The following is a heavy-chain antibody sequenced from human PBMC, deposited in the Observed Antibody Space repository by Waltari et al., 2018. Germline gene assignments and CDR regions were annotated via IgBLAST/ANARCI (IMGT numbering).Heavy chain of an antibody. Sequence: EVQLVESGGGLVQPGGSLRLSCVGYGFPFTDHYMDWVRQAPGKGLEWVSRTKNRGNSHITDYAASVKGRFIGSRDDSKNSLYLQMNNLQTEDTAVYYCARDTATALDSWGQGTLVIVSS. V-gene: IGHV3-72*01. CDR1: GFPFTDHY. CDR2: TKNRGNSHIT. D-gene: IGHD1-1*01. CDR3: ARDTATALDS. J-gene: IGHJ5*01.